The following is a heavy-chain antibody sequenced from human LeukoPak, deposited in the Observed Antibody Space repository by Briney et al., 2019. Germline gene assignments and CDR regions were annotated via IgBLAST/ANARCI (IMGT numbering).Heavy chain of an antibody. Sequence: GGSLRLSCAASGFTFSSYGMHWVRQAPGKGLEWVAVISYDGSNKYYADSVKGRFTISRDNSKNTLYLQMNSLRAEDTAVYYCARGPGWNYFDYWGQGTLVTVSS. CDR1: GFTFSSYG. CDR2: ISYDGSNK. V-gene: IGHV3-30*03. D-gene: IGHD2-15*01. CDR3: ARGPGWNYFDY. J-gene: IGHJ4*02.